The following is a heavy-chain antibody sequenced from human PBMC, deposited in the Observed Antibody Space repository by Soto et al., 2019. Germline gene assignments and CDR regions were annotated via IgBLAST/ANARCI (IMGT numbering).Heavy chain of an antibody. Sequence: QVQLVQSGGEVKQPGASVKVSCKTSGYTFTSYGISWVRQAPGQGLEWMGWISGYNGDTKYVQKFQGRVTLTTDTSTNTAYMELRSLRADDTAGYYCARDWVGDLAYWGQGTLVTVSS. V-gene: IGHV1-18*01. J-gene: IGHJ4*02. CDR1: GYTFTSYG. CDR3: ARDWVGDLAY. D-gene: IGHD4-17*01. CDR2: ISGYNGDT.